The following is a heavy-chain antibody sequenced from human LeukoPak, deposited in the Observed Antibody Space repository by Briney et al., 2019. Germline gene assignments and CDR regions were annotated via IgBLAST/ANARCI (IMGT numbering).Heavy chain of an antibody. CDR1: GFTFSSYA. Sequence: GGSLRLSCAASGFTFSSYAMHWVRQAPGKGLEYVSAISSNGGSTYYANSVKGRFTISRDNSKNTLYLQMGSLRAEDMAVYYCARDLFGMGSSASYSLWFDPWGQGTLVTVSS. J-gene: IGHJ5*02. D-gene: IGHD3-10*02. CDR2: ISSNGGST. CDR3: ARDLFGMGSSASYSLWFDP. V-gene: IGHV3-64*01.